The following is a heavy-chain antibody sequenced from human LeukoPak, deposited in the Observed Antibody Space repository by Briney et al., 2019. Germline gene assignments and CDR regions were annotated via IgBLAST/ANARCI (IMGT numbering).Heavy chain of an antibody. D-gene: IGHD3-10*01. CDR2: IYHSGST. J-gene: IGHJ4*02. Sequence: ASETLSLTCAVSGGSISSGGYSWSWIRQPPGKGLEWIGYIYHSGSTYYNPSLKSRVTISVDRSTNQFSLKLSSVTAADTAVYYCARHRGLADFDYWGQGTLVTVSS. V-gene: IGHV4-30-2*01. CDR1: GGSISSGGYS. CDR3: ARHRGLADFDY.